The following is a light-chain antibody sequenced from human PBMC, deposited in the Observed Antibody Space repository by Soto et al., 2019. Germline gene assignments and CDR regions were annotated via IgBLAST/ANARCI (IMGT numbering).Light chain of an antibody. CDR2: AAS. V-gene: IGKV1-9*01. J-gene: IGKJ2*01. Sequence: DIQLTQSPSFLSASVGDGVTITCRASQGITSYLAWYQQKPGKAPKLLIYAASTLQSGVPSRFSGSGSGTEFTLTISSLQPEDFATYYCQQSYSTPMYTFGQGTKLEIK. CDR1: QGITSY. CDR3: QQSYSTPMYT.